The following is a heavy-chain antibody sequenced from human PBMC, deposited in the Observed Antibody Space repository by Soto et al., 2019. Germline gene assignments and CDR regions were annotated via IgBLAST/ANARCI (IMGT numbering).Heavy chain of an antibody. Sequence: QVQLVESGGGVVQPGRSLRLSCAASGFTFSSYAMHWVRQAPGKGLEWGAVISYDGSNKYYADSVKGRFTISRDNSKNTLYLQMNSLRAEDTAVYYCARETYYDFWSGPYYGMDVWGQGTTVTVSS. J-gene: IGHJ6*02. CDR1: GFTFSSYA. CDR2: ISYDGSNK. D-gene: IGHD3-3*01. CDR3: ARETYYDFWSGPYYGMDV. V-gene: IGHV3-30-3*01.